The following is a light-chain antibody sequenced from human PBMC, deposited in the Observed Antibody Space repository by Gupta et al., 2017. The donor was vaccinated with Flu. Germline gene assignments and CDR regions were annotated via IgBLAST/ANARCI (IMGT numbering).Light chain of an antibody. V-gene: IGLV3-21*02. Sequence: SYVLTQPASVPMAPGQTAKITCGGNNIEMKSVNWYQQRPGTAPLLVVYDDRHRPSGIPERFSGSHSGTTATLLISSLESGDDADYYCRAWDSSRVHGVFGGGTKLTVL. CDR3: RAWDSSRVHGV. J-gene: IGLJ3*02. CDR1: NIEMKS. CDR2: DDR.